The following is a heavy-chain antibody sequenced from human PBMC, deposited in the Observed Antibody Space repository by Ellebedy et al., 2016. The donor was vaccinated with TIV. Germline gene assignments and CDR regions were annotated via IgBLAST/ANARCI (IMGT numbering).Heavy chain of an antibody. V-gene: IGHV3-23*01. J-gene: IGHJ4*02. CDR1: GFTFSSYA. CDR2: ISGSGGST. Sequence: GESLKISXAASGFTFSSYAMSWVRQAPGKGLEWVSAISGSGGSTYYADSVKGRFTISRDNSKNTLYLQMNSLRAEDTAVYYCAKIAGTIRGHHDYWGQGTLVTVSS. D-gene: IGHD1-7*01. CDR3: AKIAGTIRGHHDY.